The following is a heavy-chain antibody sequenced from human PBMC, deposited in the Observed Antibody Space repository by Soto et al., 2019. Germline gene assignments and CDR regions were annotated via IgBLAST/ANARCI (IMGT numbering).Heavy chain of an antibody. CDR2: ISAYNGNI. V-gene: IGHV1-18*01. D-gene: IGHD3-10*01. CDR1: GYMFNTYG. J-gene: IGHJ4*02. Sequence: QVQLVQSGAEVKKPGASVKVSCKASGYMFNTYGITWVRQAPGQGLEWMGWISAYNGNIDYAQNLQRRVTMTIDTSTRTAYMELRSLRSEDTAVYYCARTYGSGSYFLPFEYWGQGTLVSVSS. CDR3: ARTYGSGSYFLPFEY.